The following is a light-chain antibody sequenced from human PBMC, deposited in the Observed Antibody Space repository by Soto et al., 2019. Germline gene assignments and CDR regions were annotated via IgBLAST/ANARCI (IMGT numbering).Light chain of an antibody. J-gene: IGKJ2*01. CDR3: QKYNRAPYT. Sequence: DIQMTQSPSSLSVSIGDTVAITCRASQGISNHLAWYQRKAGKVPKLLIFAASTLRPGVPSRFSGSGSGTDFTLTISSLQPEDVATYFCQKYNRAPYTFGQGTKLEIK. CDR2: AAS. CDR1: QGISNH. V-gene: IGKV1-27*01.